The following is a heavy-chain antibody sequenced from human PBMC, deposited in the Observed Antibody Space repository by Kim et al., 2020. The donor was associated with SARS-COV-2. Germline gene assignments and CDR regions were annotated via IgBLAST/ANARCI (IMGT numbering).Heavy chain of an antibody. CDR2: IYYSGST. J-gene: IGHJ5*02. V-gene: IGHV4-59*01. CDR3: ARWDYYDSSGYYVNWFDP. CDR1: GGSISSYY. D-gene: IGHD3-22*01. Sequence: SETLSLTCTVSGGSISSYYWSWIRQPPGKGLEWIGYIYYSGSTNYNPSLKSRVTISVDTSKNQFSLKLSSVTAADTAVYYCARWDYYDSSGYYVNWFDPWGQGTLVTVSS.